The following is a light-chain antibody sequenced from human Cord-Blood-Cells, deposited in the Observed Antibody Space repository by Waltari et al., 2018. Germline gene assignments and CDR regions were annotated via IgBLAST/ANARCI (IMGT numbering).Light chain of an antibody. CDR3: SSYTSSSTLVV. CDR1: SSAVGGYNH. V-gene: IGLV2-14*01. CDR2: DVS. Sequence: QSALTQPASVSGSPGPSITISCTGTSSAVGGYNHVSWYQQHPGKAPKLMIYDVSNRPSGVSNRFSGSKSGNTASLTISGLQAEDEADYYCSSYTSSSTLVVFGTGTKVTVL. J-gene: IGLJ1*01.